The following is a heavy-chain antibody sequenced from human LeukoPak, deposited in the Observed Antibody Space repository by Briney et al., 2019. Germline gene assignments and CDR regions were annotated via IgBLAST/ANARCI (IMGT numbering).Heavy chain of an antibody. CDR1: GFNFNNYG. J-gene: IGHJ4*02. CDR2: VSYDGSKK. V-gene: IGHV3-30*18. D-gene: IGHD3-10*01. CDR3: AKWAVLLWFGESSSGYYFDY. Sequence: GGSLRLSCAASGFNFNNYGLHWVRQAPGKGLEWVAVVSYDGSKKYYADSVKGRFTISRDNSKNTLYLQMNSLRAEDTAVYYCAKWAVLLWFGESSSGYYFDYWGQGALVTVSS.